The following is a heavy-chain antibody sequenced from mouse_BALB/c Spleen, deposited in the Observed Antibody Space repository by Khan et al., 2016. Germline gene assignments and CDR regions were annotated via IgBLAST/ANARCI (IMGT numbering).Heavy chain of an antibody. J-gene: IGHJ3*01. CDR3: ASDGLTGTFAY. D-gene: IGHD4-1*01. CDR1: GYSITSGYY. CDR2: INYGGVN. V-gene: IGHV3-6*02. Sequence: EVQLQESGPGLVKPSQSLSLTCSVTGYSITSGYYWNWIRQFPGNKLEWMGYINYGGVNNYNPSLKNRISITRDTSKNQFFLKLNSVTTEDTAKYYCASDGLTGTFAYWGQGTLVTVSA.